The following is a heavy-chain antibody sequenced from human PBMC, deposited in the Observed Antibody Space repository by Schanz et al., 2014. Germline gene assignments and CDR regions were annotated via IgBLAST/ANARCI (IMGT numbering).Heavy chain of an antibody. V-gene: IGHV3-30*18. Sequence: VQLVESGGGLVKPGGSLRLSCAASGFTFSDAWMTWVRQAPGKGLEWVAVILYDGSNKYYADSVKGRFTISRDNSKNTLYLQMKSLRVEDTAVYYCVKDPDKYNWNDVEGMDVWGPGTTVTVSS. CDR1: GFTFSDAW. D-gene: IGHD1-1*01. J-gene: IGHJ6*01. CDR3: VKDPDKYNWNDVEGMDV. CDR2: ILYDGSNK.